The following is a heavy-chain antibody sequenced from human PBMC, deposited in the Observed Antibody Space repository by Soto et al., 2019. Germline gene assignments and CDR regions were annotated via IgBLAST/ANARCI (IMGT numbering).Heavy chain of an antibody. CDR1: GGSFSGYY. D-gene: IGHD1-1*01. J-gene: IGHJ4*02. CDR3: ARTPIRGGTPIRYFDS. CDR2: INHSGST. Sequence: PSETLSLTCAVDGGSFSGYYWSWIRQPPGKGLEWIGEINHSGSTNYKPALKSRVTISVDTSKNQFSLKLSSVTAAATAVYYCARTPIRGGTPIRYFDSWGQGTLVTVSS. V-gene: IGHV4-34*01.